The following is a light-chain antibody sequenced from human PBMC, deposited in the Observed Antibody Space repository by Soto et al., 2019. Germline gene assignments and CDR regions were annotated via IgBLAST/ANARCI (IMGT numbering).Light chain of an antibody. J-gene: IGKJ2*01. V-gene: IGKV3-20*01. Sequence: EMVLTQSPGTLSLSQGERATLSCRASQSVSSSYLAWYQQKPGQAPRLLIYGASSRVTGIPDRFSGSGSGTDVTLPISRLEPEDFAVYFCQQYGNSPPNTFGQGTKVEIK. CDR3: QQYGNSPPNT. CDR1: QSVSSSY. CDR2: GAS.